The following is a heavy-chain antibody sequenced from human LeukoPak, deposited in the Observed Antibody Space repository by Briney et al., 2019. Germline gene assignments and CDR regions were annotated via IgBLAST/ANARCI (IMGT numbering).Heavy chain of an antibody. CDR2: ISRSVGST. CDR3: AKLGGKTAYGDEYYGMDV. D-gene: IGHD4-17*01. CDR1: ESHA. J-gene: IGHJ6*02. V-gene: IGHV3-23*01. Sequence: PGGSLRLTCAASESHAMTWVRQGPGKGPEWVSAISRSVGSTYYADSVKGRFTISRDKSNNTVYLQMHSLSAEDTAGYYCAKLGGKTAYGDEYYGMDVWGQGTTVTVS.